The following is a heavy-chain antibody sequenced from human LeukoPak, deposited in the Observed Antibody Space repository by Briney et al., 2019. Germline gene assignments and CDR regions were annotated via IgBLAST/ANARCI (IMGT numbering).Heavy chain of an antibody. V-gene: IGHV1-18*01. CDR3: ARDRWSSGSYTKGAFEV. J-gene: IGHJ3*01. Sequence: SPKDSPKPPRYTPTTHTVSSVRPTPGQGLERMGWIGIFNGNTKYAQNFHDRVTMTADTPTNTVSMELKGMISDDTAGDYCARDRWSSGSYTKGAFEVWGQGTMVTVSS. CDR2: IGIFNGNT. CDR1: RYTPTTHT. D-gene: IGHD1-26*01.